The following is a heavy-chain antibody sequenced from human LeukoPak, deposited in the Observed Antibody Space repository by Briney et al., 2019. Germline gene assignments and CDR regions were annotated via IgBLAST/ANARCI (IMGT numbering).Heavy chain of an antibody. D-gene: IGHD6-19*01. Sequence: SQTLSLTCAISGDSVSSNSAAWNWIRQSPSRGLEWLGRTYYRSKWYDDYSLSVKSRITINPDTSKNQFSLRLNSVTPEDTAVYYCARDVYSSGWLDYWGQGTLVTVSS. CDR3: ARDVYSSGWLDY. V-gene: IGHV6-1*01. CDR2: TYYRSKWYD. CDR1: GDSVSSNSAA. J-gene: IGHJ4*02.